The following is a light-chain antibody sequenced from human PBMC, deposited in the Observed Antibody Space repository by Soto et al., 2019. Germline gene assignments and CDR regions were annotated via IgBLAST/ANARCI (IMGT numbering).Light chain of an antibody. CDR1: QSISSW. CDR2: DAS. V-gene: IGKV1-5*01. CDR3: QQYNSYSTWT. Sequence: EIQMTQSPSTLSASVGDRVTITCRASQSISSWLAWYQQKPGKAPKLLIYDASSLESGVPSRFSGSGSGTEFTLTISSLQPDDFATYYCQQYNSYSTWTFGQGTKVEIK. J-gene: IGKJ1*01.